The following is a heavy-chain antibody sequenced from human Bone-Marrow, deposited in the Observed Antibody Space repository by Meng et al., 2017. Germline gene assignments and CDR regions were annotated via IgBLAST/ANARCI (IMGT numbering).Heavy chain of an antibody. CDR1: GGTFSSYG. V-gene: IGHV1-69*06. CDR3: ARRGQLWLDSFDP. D-gene: IGHD5-18*01. CDR2: IIPIFGTA. Sequence: LGVEGKKPGSLGKVRCKGSGGTFSSYGNSWVQQAPGQGLEWMGGIIPIFGTANYAQKFQGRVTITADKSTSTAYMELSSLRSEDTAVYYCARRGQLWLDSFDPWGQGTLVTVSS. J-gene: IGHJ5*02.